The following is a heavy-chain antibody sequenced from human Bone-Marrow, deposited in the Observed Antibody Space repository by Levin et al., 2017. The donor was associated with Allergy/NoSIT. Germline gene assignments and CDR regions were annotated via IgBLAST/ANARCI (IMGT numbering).Heavy chain of an antibody. CDR2: ISGSGGST. V-gene: IGHV3-23*01. CDR3: ATLGAAAGNDYYYYYGMDV. J-gene: IGHJ6*02. D-gene: IGHD6-13*01. CDR1: GFTFSSYA. Sequence: GGSLRLSCAASGFTFSSYAMSWVRQAPGKGLEWVSAISGSGGSTYYADSVKGRFTISRDNSKNTLYLQMNSLRAEDTAVYYYATLGAAAGNDYYYYYGMDVWGQGTTVTVSS.